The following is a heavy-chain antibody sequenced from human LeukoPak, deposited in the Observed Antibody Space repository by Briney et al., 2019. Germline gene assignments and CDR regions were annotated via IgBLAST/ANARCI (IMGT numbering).Heavy chain of an antibody. Sequence: PSETLSLTCTVSGGSISGFVWSWIRQPPGEGLDYIGFIYDTGTPTNYNPLLKSRVTLSVDTSKNQFSLNLKSVTAADTAVYYCARLTKGEQWLAYYFDYWGQGALVTVSP. CDR2: IYDTGTPT. J-gene: IGHJ4*02. CDR1: GGSISGFV. CDR3: ARLTKGEQWLAYYFDY. D-gene: IGHD6-19*01. V-gene: IGHV4-59*08.